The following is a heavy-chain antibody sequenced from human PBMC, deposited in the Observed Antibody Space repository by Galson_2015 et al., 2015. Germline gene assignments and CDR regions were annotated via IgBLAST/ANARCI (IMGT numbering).Heavy chain of an antibody. CDR1: GFTFSSYG. CDR2: IWYDGSNK. CDR3: ARDQYYGSGSGDYGMDV. J-gene: IGHJ6*02. V-gene: IGHV3-33*01. D-gene: IGHD3-10*01. Sequence: SLRLSCAASGFTFSSYGMNWVRQAPGKGLEWVAVIWYDGSNKYYADSVKGRFTISRDNSKNTLYLQMNSLRAEDTAVYYCARDQYYGSGSGDYGMDVWGQGTTVTVSS.